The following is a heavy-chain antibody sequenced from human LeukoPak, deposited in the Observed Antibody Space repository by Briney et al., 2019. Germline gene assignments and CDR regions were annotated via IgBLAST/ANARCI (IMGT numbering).Heavy chain of an antibody. CDR3: ASFYCSGGSCYQYYSYYYMDV. J-gene: IGHJ6*03. CDR2: IYYSGST. CDR1: GGSISSSSYY. Sequence: SETLSLTCTVSGGSISSSSYYWGWIRQPPGKGLEWIVSIYYSGSTDYNPSLQSRVTISVDTSKNQFSLKLNSVTAADTAVYYCASFYCSGGSCYQYYSYYYMDVWGKGTRSPSP. D-gene: IGHD2-15*01. V-gene: IGHV4-39*01.